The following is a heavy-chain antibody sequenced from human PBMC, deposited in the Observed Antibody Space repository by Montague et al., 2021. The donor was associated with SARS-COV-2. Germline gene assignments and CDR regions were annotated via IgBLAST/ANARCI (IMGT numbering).Heavy chain of an antibody. D-gene: IGHD3-22*01. CDR1: GFTFSSYA. J-gene: IGHJ4*02. Sequence: SLRLSCAASGFTFSSYAMSWVRQAPGKGLEWVSGISDSGGSTYYADSXKVRFTISRDNSKNTLYLQMNSLRAEDTAVYYCAKGGERITMIVVVITLADFDYWGQGTLVTVSS. CDR2: ISDSGGST. CDR3: AKGGERITMIVVVITLADFDY. V-gene: IGHV3-23*01.